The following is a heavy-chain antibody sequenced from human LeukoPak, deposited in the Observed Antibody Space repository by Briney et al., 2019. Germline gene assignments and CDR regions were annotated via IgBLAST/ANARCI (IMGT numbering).Heavy chain of an antibody. CDR2: IYTSGST. D-gene: IGHD3-10*01. CDR1: GGSTSSYY. V-gene: IGHV4-4*07. J-gene: IGHJ3*02. CDR3: ARVTYYYDAFDI. Sequence: SETLSLTCTVSGGSTSSYYWSWIRQPAGKGLEWIGRIYTSGSTNYNPSLKSRVTMSVDTSKNQFSLKLSSVTAADTAVYYCARVTYYYDAFDIWGQGTMVTVSS.